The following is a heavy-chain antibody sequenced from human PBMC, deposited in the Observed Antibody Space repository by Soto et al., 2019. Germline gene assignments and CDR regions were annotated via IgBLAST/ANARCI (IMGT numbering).Heavy chain of an antibody. J-gene: IGHJ2*01. CDR3: ARNLWVTTWYFDL. D-gene: IGHD4-17*01. Sequence: QVTLKESGPVLVNPTETLTLTCTVSGFSLSNARMGVSWIRQPPGKALEWLAHIFSNDEKSYSTSLKSRLTISKDTSKSQVVLTMTNMDPVDTATYYCARNLWVTTWYFDLWGRGTLVTVSS. CDR2: IFSNDEK. V-gene: IGHV2-26*01. CDR1: GFSLSNARMG.